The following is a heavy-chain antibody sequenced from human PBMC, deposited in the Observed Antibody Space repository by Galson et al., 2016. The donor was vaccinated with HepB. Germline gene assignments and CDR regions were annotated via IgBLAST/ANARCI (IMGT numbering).Heavy chain of an antibody. CDR2: IYHGGRT. CDR1: GGSISSYDW. J-gene: IGHJ4*02. CDR3: ASTSSGSYGY. V-gene: IGHV4-4*02. Sequence: SETLSLTCAVSGGSISSYDWWNWVRQAPGKGLEWIGEIYHGGRTIYNPSLKSRVTISVDTSKNQFSLNLNSVTAADTAVYYCASTSSGSYGYWGQGTLVTVSS. D-gene: IGHD1-26*01.